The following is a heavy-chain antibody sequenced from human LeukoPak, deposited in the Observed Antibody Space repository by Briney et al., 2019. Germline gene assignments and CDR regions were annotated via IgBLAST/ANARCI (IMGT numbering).Heavy chain of an antibody. CDR2: ISYDGSNK. CDR3: AKDAATYCGGDCYSADY. V-gene: IGHV3-30*18. CDR1: GFTFSNFG. D-gene: IGHD2-21*02. J-gene: IGHJ4*02. Sequence: GGSLRLSCAASGFTFSNFGMHWVRQAPGKGLEWVAVISYDGSNKYYADSVKGRFAISRDNSKNTLYLQMNSLRAEDTAVYYCAKDAATYCGGDCYSADYWGQGTLVTVSS.